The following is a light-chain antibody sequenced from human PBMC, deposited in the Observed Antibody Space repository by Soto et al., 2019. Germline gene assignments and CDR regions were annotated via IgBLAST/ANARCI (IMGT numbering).Light chain of an antibody. Sequence: DIQMTQSPSSLSASVGDRITITCRASQSISNYLSWYQQKPGKPPKLLIYAASNLQSGVPSRFSGSGSGTDFTLTISSLQPEDFANYYCQQSYSTPFTFGPGTEVD. CDR3: QQSYSTPFT. V-gene: IGKV1-39*01. J-gene: IGKJ3*01. CDR2: AAS. CDR1: QSISNY.